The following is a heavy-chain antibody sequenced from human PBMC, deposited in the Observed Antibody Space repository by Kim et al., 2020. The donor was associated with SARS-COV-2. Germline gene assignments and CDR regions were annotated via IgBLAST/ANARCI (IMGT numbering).Heavy chain of an antibody. CDR3: AHSPRAGVRVSGTSYDY. Sequence: SGPTLVKPTQTLTLTCTFSGFSLSTSGVGVGWIRQPPGKALEWLALIYWDDNKRHSPSLKNRLTITKDTSKNQVVLTMTNMDPVDTATYFCAHSPRAGVRVSGTSYDYWGQGTLVTVSS. V-gene: IGHV2-5*02. CDR1: GFSLSTSGVG. D-gene: IGHD6-19*01. J-gene: IGHJ4*02. CDR2: IYWDDNK.